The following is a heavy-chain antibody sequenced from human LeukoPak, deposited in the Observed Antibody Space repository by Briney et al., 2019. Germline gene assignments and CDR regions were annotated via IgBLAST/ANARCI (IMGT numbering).Heavy chain of an antibody. CDR3: ARGGRSGELSLRH. CDR1: GGSISSGSYS. V-gene: IGHV4-30-2*01. Sequence: SETLSLTCTVSGGSISSGSYSWSWIRQPPGKGLEWIGYIYHSGSTYYNPSLKSRVTISVDRSKNQFSLKLSSVTAADTAVYYCARGGRSGELSLRHWGQGTLVTVSS. D-gene: IGHD3-16*02. CDR2: IYHSGST. J-gene: IGHJ4*02.